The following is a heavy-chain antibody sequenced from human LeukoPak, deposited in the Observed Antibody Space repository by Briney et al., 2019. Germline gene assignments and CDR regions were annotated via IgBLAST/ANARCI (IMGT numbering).Heavy chain of an antibody. CDR1: GGSISSYY. CDR3: ARPKYSSSGYYYMDV. CDR2: IYTSGST. Sequence: SETLSLTCTVSGGSISSYYWSWIRQPPGKGLEWVGYIYTSGSTNYNPSLKSRVTISVDTSKNQFSLKLSSVTAADTAVYYCARPKYSSSGYYYMDVWGKGTTVTVSS. J-gene: IGHJ6*03. V-gene: IGHV4-4*09. D-gene: IGHD6-6*01.